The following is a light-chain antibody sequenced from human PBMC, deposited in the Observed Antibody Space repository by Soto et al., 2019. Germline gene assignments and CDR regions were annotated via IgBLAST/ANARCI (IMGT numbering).Light chain of an antibody. CDR2: DVS. Sequence: QSALTQPASVSGSPGQSITISCIETSSDVGGYNYVSWYQQHPGKAPKLMIYDVSNRPSGVSNRFSGSKSGNTASLTISGLQAQDEADYHCSSSTSSSTYVVFGGGTKLTVL. V-gene: IGLV2-14*01. J-gene: IGLJ2*01. CDR3: SSSTSSSTYVV. CDR1: SSDVGGYNY.